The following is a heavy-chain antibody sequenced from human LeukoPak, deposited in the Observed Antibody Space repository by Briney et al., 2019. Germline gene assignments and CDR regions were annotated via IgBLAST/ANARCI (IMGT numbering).Heavy chain of an antibody. J-gene: IGHJ5*02. V-gene: IGHV3-30*02. CDR3: AKLAHDSYPYYDFWSGYGDVDWFDP. Sequence: PGGSLRLSCAASGFTFSSYGMHWVRQAPGKGLEWVAFIRYDGSNKYYADSVKGRFTISRDNSKNTLYLQMNSLRAEDTAVYYCAKLAHDSYPYYDFWSGYGDVDWFDPWGQGTLVTVSS. D-gene: IGHD3-3*01. CDR2: IRYDGSNK. CDR1: GFTFSSYG.